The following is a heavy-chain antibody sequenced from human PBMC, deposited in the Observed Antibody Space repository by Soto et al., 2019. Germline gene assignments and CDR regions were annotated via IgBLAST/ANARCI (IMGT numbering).Heavy chain of an antibody. D-gene: IGHD3-16*01. CDR2: IIPILGIA. V-gene: IGHV1-69*08. Sequence: QVQLVQSGAEVKKPGSSVKVSCKASGGPFSSYTISWVRHAPGQGLEWMGRIIPILGIANYAQKLQGRVTITSDNTTSTAYMELSSLRSEDTAVYDCAREGITFGGDWGQGTLVTVS. CDR3: AREGITFGGD. CDR1: GGPFSSYT. J-gene: IGHJ4*02.